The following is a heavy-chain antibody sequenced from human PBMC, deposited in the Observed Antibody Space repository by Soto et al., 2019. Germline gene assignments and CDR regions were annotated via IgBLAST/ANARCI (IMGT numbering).Heavy chain of an antibody. CDR3: AGQSHPLEPFDY. CDR1: GGSFSTSY. Sequence: QVQLQESGPGLVKPSETLSLTCTVSGGSFSTSYWSWIRQPAGKGLEWIGRVYTSGSPNYNPSLKSRATMSVDTSKNQFSLRLSSVTAADTAVYYCAGQSHPLEPFDYWGQGTLVPVSS. CDR2: VYTSGSP. V-gene: IGHV4-4*07. J-gene: IGHJ4*02. D-gene: IGHD3-3*01.